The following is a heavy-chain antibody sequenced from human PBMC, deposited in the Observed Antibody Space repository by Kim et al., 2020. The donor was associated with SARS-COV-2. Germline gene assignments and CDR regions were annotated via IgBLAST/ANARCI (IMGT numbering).Heavy chain of an antibody. Sequence: ADSVKGRFTISRDNAKNTVHLQMNSLRVDDTGLYYCTRDKGITIFGWGFDPWGLGTQVTVSS. D-gene: IGHD3-3*01. CDR3: TRDKGITIFGWGFDP. J-gene: IGHJ5*02. V-gene: IGHV3-74*01.